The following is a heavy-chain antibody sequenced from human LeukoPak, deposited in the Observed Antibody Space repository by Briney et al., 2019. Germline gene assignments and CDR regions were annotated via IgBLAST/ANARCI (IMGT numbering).Heavy chain of an antibody. CDR1: GFTFSNYV. J-gene: IGHJ3*01. Sequence: GGSLRLSCVASGFTFSNYVMNWVRQAPGKGLECVSSISGRGTSTYYADSVKGRFTSSRDNSKNTLYLQMNSLRAEDTAIYYGANEYSKGDVWGQGTTVTVSS. CDR2: ISGRGTST. CDR3: ANEYSKGDV. V-gene: IGHV3-23*01. D-gene: IGHD4-11*01.